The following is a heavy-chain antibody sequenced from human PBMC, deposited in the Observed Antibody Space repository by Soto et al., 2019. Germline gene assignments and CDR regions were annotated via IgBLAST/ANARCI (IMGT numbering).Heavy chain of an antibody. V-gene: IGHV3-23*01. D-gene: IGHD2-15*01. CDR1: GFTFSAHA. J-gene: IGHJ4*02. CDR2: ISGDGDST. Sequence: EVQLLESGGGLVPPGGSLRITCETSGFTFSAHAMGWVRQAPGKRLEWVSAISGDGDSTSYADSVKGRMTISRDNSKNTLDLYMSSLTTDDTATYYAEDRLRAVVVVSGTFDSWGQGALVSVSS. CDR3: EDRLRAVVVVSGTFDS.